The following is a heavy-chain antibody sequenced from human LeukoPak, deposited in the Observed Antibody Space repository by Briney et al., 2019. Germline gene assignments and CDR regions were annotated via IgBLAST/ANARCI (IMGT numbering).Heavy chain of an antibody. J-gene: IGHJ4*02. CDR1: GYTFTSYD. Sequence: ASVKVSCKASGYTFTSYDIHWVRQATGQGLEWMGRMNPNRGDTDYAQKFQGRVTMTRDTSISTAFMELSSLTSEDTAVYYCARGVNSQGTAMVLFDSWGQGSLVTVSA. CDR2: MNPNRGDT. D-gene: IGHD5-18*01. V-gene: IGHV1-8*01. CDR3: ARGVNSQGTAMVLFDS.